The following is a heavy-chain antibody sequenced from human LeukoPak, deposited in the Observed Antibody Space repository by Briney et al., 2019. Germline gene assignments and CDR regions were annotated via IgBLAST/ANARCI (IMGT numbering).Heavy chain of an antibody. Sequence: SPSSSAAGFSFTSHAMHWVSQVPRDGREYVSAITSKGGSTYYADSVKGRFTISRDNSKNTLYLQMSSLRAEDTAVYYCARGASSALDIWGQGTMVTVSS. J-gene: IGHJ3*02. CDR3: ARGASSALDI. CDR2: ITSKGGST. V-gene: IGHV3-64D*09. D-gene: IGHD1-26*01. CDR1: GFSFTSHA.